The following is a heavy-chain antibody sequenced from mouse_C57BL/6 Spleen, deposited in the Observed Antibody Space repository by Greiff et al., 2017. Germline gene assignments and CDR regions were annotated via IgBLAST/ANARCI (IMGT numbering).Heavy chain of an antibody. CDR2: IDPSDSYT. CDR1: GYTFTSYW. CDR3: ARFRTQRYFDV. V-gene: IGHV1-69*01. Sequence: VQLQQPGAELVMPGASVKLSCKASGYTFTSYWMHWVKQRPGQGLEWIGEIDPSDSYTNYNQKFKGKSTLTVDKSSSTAYMQLSSLTSEDSAVYYCARFRTQRYFDVWGTGTTVTVSA. J-gene: IGHJ1*03.